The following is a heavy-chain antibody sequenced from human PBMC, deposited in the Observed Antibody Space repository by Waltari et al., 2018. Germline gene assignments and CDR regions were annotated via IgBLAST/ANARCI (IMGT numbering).Heavy chain of an antibody. J-gene: IGHJ4*02. V-gene: IGHV4-59*01. Sequence: QVQLQESGPGLVKPSETLSLTCTVSGGSISSYYWSWIRQPPGKGLEGIGYIYYSGSTNYNPYLKSRVTISVDTSKNQFSLKLSSVTAADTAVYYCARMGCSSTSCYVDYWGQGTLVTVSS. CDR1: GGSISSYY. CDR2: IYYSGST. CDR3: ARMGCSSTSCYVDY. D-gene: IGHD2-2*01.